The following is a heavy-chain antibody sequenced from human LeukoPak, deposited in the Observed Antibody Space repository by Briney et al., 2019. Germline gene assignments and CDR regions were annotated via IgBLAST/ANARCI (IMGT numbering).Heavy chain of an antibody. Sequence: PSETLSLTCTVSGVSISSDYWNWIRQPPGKGLEWIGYIYYSGSTNYNPSLKSRVTISVDTSKNQFSLKLSSVTAADTAVYYCARGPDPIVYYYYYGMDVWGQGTTVTVSS. V-gene: IGHV4-59*01. CDR1: GVSISSDY. D-gene: IGHD2/OR15-2a*01. CDR3: ARGPDPIVYYYYYGMDV. J-gene: IGHJ6*02. CDR2: IYYSGST.